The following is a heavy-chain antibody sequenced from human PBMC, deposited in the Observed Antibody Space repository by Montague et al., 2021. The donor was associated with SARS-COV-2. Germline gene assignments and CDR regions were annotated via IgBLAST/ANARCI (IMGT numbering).Heavy chain of an antibody. CDR2: IKQDGRER. CDR1: GFTFTAYW. Sequence: SLRLSCAGSGFTFTAYWMSWVRQAPGKGLEWVANIKQDGRERNYVDSVKGRFVVSRDNAKHSLYLQMNSLRPEDTAVYYCATPYYYGSGLNDAFDIWGQGTTVIVS. CDR3: ATPYYYGSGLNDAFDI. D-gene: IGHD3-10*01. J-gene: IGHJ3*02. V-gene: IGHV3-7*01.